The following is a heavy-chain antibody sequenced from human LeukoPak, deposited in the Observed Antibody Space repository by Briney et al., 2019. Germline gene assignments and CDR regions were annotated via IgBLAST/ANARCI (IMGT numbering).Heavy chain of an antibody. V-gene: IGHV4-59*01. D-gene: IGHD6-13*01. CDR1: GGSISSYY. CDR3: ARGAAATY. CDR2: IYSSGST. Sequence: PSETLSLTCTVSGGSISSYYWSWIRQPPGKGLEWIGYIYSSGSTNYNPSLKSQVTISVDTSKNQSSLKLSSVTAADTAVYYCARGAAATYWGQGTLVTVSS. J-gene: IGHJ4*02.